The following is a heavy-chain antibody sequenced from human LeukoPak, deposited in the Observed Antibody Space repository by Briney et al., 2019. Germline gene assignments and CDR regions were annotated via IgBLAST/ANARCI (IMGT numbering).Heavy chain of an antibody. D-gene: IGHD5-18*01. CDR3: AKSPKDTAPLGART. CDR1: GFTFSNYG. J-gene: IGHJ4*02. Sequence: GGSLRLSCAASGFTFSNYGMHWVRQAPGKGLEWVAFIRFDGSNEYYADSVKGRFTISRDNSENTLYLQMNSLRVDDTAVYYCAKSPKDTAPLGARTGGQGALVTVSS. V-gene: IGHV3-30*02. CDR2: IRFDGSNE.